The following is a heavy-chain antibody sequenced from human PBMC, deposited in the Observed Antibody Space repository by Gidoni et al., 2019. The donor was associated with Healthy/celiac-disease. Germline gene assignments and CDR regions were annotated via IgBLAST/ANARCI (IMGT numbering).Heavy chain of an antibody. CDR1: GYSFTSYW. CDR3: ARRRDYHRAYYYYGMDV. J-gene: IGHJ6*02. D-gene: IGHD4-17*01. CDR2: IDPSDSYT. Sequence: EVQLVQSGAEVKKPGESLRISCKGYGYSFTSYWISWVRQMPGKGLEWMGRIDPSDSYTNYSPSFQGHVTISADKSISTAYLQWSSLKASDTAMYYCARRRDYHRAYYYYGMDVWGQGTTVTVSS. V-gene: IGHV5-10-1*03.